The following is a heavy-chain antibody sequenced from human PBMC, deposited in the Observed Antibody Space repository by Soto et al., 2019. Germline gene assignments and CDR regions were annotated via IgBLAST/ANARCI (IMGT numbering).Heavy chain of an antibody. CDR2: IIPMLGIA. CDR1: GATFTRYT. D-gene: IGHD2-2*01. Sequence: QVPLVQSGTEVKKPGSSVKVSCKASGATFTRYTIDWVRQAPGQGLEWMGRIIPMLGIANYAQKFQGRVTITADKSTSTAYMELSGLRSEDTAVYYCARGDCSGTGCYDYYYYCMDVWGKGTTVTVSS. V-gene: IGHV1-69*02. CDR3: ARGDCSGTGCYDYYYYCMDV. J-gene: IGHJ6*03.